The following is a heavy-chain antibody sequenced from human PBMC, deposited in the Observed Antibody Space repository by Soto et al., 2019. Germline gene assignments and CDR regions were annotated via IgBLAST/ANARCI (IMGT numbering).Heavy chain of an antibody. CDR3: ARDPPDFNSGFDY. CDR1: GDSVSNNGAA. CDR2: TYYRSQWHY. D-gene: IGHD1-26*01. V-gene: IGHV6-1*01. Sequence: PSQTLSLTCAISGDSVSNNGAAWNWIRQSPSRGLEWLGRTYYRSQWHYDYATSVRSRITINPDTSKIQFSLQLNSVTPEDTAVYYCARDPPDFNSGFDYWGQGTLVTVSS. J-gene: IGHJ4*02.